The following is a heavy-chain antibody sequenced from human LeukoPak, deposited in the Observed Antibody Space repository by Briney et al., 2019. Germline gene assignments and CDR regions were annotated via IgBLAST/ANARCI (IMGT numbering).Heavy chain of an antibody. V-gene: IGHV1-2*06. D-gene: IGHD5-18*01. Sequence: ASVKVSCKASGYTSTGYYMHWVRQAPGQGLEWMGRINPNSGGTNYAQKFQGRVTMTRDTSISTAYMELSRLRSYDTAVYYCARESYGLSLNYWGQGTLVTVSS. J-gene: IGHJ4*02. CDR2: INPNSGGT. CDR1: GYTSTGYY. CDR3: ARESYGLSLNY.